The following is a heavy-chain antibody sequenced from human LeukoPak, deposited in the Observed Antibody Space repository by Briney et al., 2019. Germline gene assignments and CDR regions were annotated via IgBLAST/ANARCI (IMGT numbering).Heavy chain of an antibody. Sequence: GGSLRLSCAASGFTFSSYSMNWVRQAPGKGLEWVSYISSSSSTIYYADSVKGRFTISRDNSKNTLYLHMNSLRAEDTAVYFCARGGGIYGDYFIDYWGQGTLVTVSS. CDR2: ISSSSSTI. J-gene: IGHJ4*02. CDR3: ARGGGIYGDYFIDY. CDR1: GFTFSSYS. V-gene: IGHV3-48*01. D-gene: IGHD5-12*01.